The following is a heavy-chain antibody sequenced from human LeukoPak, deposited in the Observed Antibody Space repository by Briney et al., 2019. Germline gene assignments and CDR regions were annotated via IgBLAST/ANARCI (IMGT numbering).Heavy chain of an antibody. J-gene: IGHJ3*02. CDR1: GFIFSNYA. CDR2: IRGSGGGT. Sequence: PGGSLRPSCAASGFIFSNYALMWLRQSPGKGLELVSAIRGSGGGTFYADSVKGRFTISRDNSKNTLYLQMNGLRAEDTAVYYCGRDPNGDYIGAFDMWGRGTLVTVSS. V-gene: IGHV3-23*01. D-gene: IGHD4-17*01. CDR3: GRDPNGDYIGAFDM.